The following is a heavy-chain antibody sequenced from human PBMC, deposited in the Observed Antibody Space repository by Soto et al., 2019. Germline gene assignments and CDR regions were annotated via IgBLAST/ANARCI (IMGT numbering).Heavy chain of an antibody. Sequence: EVQLVESGGGLVQPGRSLRLSCAASGFTFDDYAMHWVRQAPGKGLEWVSGISWNSGSIGYADSVKGRFTISRDNAKNSLYLQMNSLRAEDTALYYCAKGFLEWSHQEGAMDVWGKGTTVTVSS. J-gene: IGHJ6*03. CDR3: AKGFLEWSHQEGAMDV. CDR2: ISWNSGSI. D-gene: IGHD3-3*01. CDR1: GFTFDDYA. V-gene: IGHV3-9*01.